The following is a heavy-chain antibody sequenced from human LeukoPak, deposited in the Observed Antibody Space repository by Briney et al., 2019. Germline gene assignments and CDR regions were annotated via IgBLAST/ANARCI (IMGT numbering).Heavy chain of an antibody. CDR3: AREPSLARIVVVTAIMGGFDY. CDR1: GYTFTSYG. D-gene: IGHD2-21*02. J-gene: IGHJ4*02. Sequence: ASVKVSCKASGYTFTSYGISWVRQAPGQGLEWMGWISAYNGNTNYAQKLQGRVTMTTDTSTSTAYMELRSLRSDDTAVYYCAREPSLARIVVVTAIMGGFDYWGQGTLVTVSS. CDR2: ISAYNGNT. V-gene: IGHV1-18*01.